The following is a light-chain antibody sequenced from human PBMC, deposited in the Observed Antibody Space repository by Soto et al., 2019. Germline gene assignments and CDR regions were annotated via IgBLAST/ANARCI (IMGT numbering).Light chain of an antibody. V-gene: IGKV3-20*01. J-gene: IGKJ3*01. CDR2: AAS. CDR1: QSINNRY. CDR3: QQFGSSPGFT. Sequence: EIVLTQSPGTLSLSPGERATLSCRASQSINNRYLAWYQQKPGQAPRLLIYAASSRATGIPDRFSGSGSGTGFTTTISRREPEDFAVYYCQQFGSSPGFTFGPGTKVDIK.